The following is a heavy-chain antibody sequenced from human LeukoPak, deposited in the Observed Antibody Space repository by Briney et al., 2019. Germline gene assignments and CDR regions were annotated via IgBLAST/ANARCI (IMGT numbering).Heavy chain of an antibody. J-gene: IGHJ4*02. CDR2: IRSNGGSS. Sequence: SGRSLRLSCAAYGFTFSSYAMDWVRQAAGKGLEYVSAIRSNGGSSYYANSVKGRFTISRDNSKNTLYLQMGSLRAEDMAVYYCARDRESYYDILTGQIGTAYFDYWGQGTLVTVSS. V-gene: IGHV3-64*01. CDR1: GFTFSSYA. CDR3: ARDRESYYDILTGQIGTAYFDY. D-gene: IGHD3-9*01.